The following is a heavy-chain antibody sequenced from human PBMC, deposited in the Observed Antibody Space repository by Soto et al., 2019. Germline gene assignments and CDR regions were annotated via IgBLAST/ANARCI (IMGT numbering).Heavy chain of an antibody. V-gene: IGHV4-34*01. CDR1: GGSFSGYY. CDR2: INHSGST. CDR3: ARLKLVGLRMVAAGKWYFDL. D-gene: IGHD2-15*01. J-gene: IGHJ2*01. Sequence: QVQLQQWGAGLLKPSETLSLTCAVYGGSFSGYYWSWIRQPPGKGLEWIGEINHSGSTNYNPSLKSRVTISVGTSKNQFSLKLISVTAADTAVYYCARLKLVGLRMVAAGKWYFDLWGRGTLVTVSS.